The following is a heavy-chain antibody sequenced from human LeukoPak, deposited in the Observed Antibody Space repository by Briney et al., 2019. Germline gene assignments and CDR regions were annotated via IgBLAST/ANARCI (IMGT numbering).Heavy chain of an antibody. CDR2: IIPIFGTA. D-gene: IGHD3-22*01. Sequence: ASVKVSCKASGGTFSSYAISWVRQAPGQGLEWMGGIIPIFGTANYAQKFQGRVTITTDESTSTAYMELSSLRSEDTAVYYCATHYYDSSGYFDYWGLGTLVTVSS. CDR1: GGTFSSYA. V-gene: IGHV1-69*05. J-gene: IGHJ4*02. CDR3: ATHYYDSSGYFDY.